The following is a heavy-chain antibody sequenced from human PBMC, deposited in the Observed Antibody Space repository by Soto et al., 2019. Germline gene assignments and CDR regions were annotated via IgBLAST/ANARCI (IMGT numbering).Heavy chain of an antibody. V-gene: IGHV4-59*01. CDR3: ARDGECDYGDYYYYYYMDV. CDR1: GGSISSYY. Sequence: SETLSLTCTVSGGSISSYYWSWIRQPPGKGLEWIGYIYYSGSTNYNPSLKSRVTISVDTSKNQFSLKLSSVTAADTAVYYCARDGECDYGDYYYYYYMDVWGKGTTVTVSS. D-gene: IGHD4-17*01. J-gene: IGHJ6*03. CDR2: IYYSGST.